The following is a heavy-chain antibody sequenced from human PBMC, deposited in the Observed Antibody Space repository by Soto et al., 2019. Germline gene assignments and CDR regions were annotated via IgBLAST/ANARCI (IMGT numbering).Heavy chain of an antibody. CDR3: ARPLGGYGDYALPLNY. J-gene: IGHJ4*02. V-gene: IGHV1-18*04. CDR1: GYTFTGYG. Sequence: QVQLVQSGAEVKRPGASVKVSCKASGYTFTGYGIAWVRQAPGQGHEWMGWISAYNGNTLQTQKFQDRLTMTTDTSANTAYMELRSLRSDDTAVYYCARPLGGYGDYALPLNYWGQGTLVSVSS. CDR2: ISAYNGNT. D-gene: IGHD4-17*01.